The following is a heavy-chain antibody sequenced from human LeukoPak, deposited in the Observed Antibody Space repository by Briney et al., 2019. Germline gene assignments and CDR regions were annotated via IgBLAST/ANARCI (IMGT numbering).Heavy chain of an antibody. V-gene: IGHV1-24*01. D-gene: IGHD3-22*01. CDR3: ATPVPHDTSGYYYRFDY. Sequence: ASVKVSCKVSGHTLSDLSMHWVRQAPGKWLEWMGGFNPEDAETIYAQKFQGRVTMTEDTSTDTVYMELNSLISDDTAVYYCATPVPHDTSGYYYRFDYWGQGTLVTVSS. CDR2: FNPEDAET. CDR1: GHTLSDLS. J-gene: IGHJ4*02.